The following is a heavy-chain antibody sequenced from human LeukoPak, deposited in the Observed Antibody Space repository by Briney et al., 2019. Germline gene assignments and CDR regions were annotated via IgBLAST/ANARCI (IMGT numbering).Heavy chain of an antibody. CDR1: GFTFSSYW. V-gene: IGHV3-7*01. CDR3: ARDSGGFDY. J-gene: IGHJ4*02. CDR2: IKQDGSEK. D-gene: IGHD2-8*02. Sequence: GGSLRLSCAASGFTFSSYWLTWVRQAPGKGLEWVANIKQDGSEKYSVDSVKGRFTISRDNARSSLYLQMNSLRAEDTALYYCARDSGGFDYWGQGTLVTVSS.